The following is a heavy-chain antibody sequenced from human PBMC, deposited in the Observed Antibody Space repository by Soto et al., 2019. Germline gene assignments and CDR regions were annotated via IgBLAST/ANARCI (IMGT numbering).Heavy chain of an antibody. D-gene: IGHD3-16*02. J-gene: IGHJ4*02. CDR3: AREGGVWGSFRYFDY. V-gene: IGHV1-18*04. Sequence: QVQLVQSGVEVQKPGASVKVSCKASGYTFSSYVINWLRQAPGPGLEWMGWISPYNGNTNYGQNLQGRVTMTTDTSTSIVDMELRSLRSDDTAVYYCAREGGVWGSFRYFDYWGQGTLVTVSP. CDR1: GYTFSSYV. CDR2: ISPYNGNT.